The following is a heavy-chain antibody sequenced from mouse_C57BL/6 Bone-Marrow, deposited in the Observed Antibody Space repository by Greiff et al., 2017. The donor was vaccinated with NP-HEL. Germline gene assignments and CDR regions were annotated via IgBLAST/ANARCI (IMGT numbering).Heavy chain of an antibody. J-gene: IGHJ1*03. V-gene: IGHV1-4*01. CDR2: INPSSGYT. CDR1: GYTFTSYT. Sequence: VKLQESGAELARPGASVKMSCKASGYTFTSYTMHWVKQRPGQGLEWIGYINPSSGYTKYNQKFKDKATLTADKSSSTAYMQLSSLTSEDSAVYYCARSYYGSSYVDWYFDVWGTGTTVTVSS. CDR3: ARSYYGSSYVDWYFDV. D-gene: IGHD1-1*01.